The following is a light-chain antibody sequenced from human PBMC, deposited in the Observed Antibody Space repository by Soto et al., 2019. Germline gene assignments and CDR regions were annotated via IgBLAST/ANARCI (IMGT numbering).Light chain of an antibody. Sequence: QSVLTQPPSASGTPGQRVTISCSGSSSNIGSNYVYWYQQLPGTAPKLLIYSNNQRPSGVPDRFSGSKSGTSASLAISGLRSEDEADYYCCSYTTSSSYVFGTGTKVTVL. CDR1: SSNIGSNY. CDR3: CSYTTSSSYV. V-gene: IGLV1-47*02. J-gene: IGLJ1*01. CDR2: SNN.